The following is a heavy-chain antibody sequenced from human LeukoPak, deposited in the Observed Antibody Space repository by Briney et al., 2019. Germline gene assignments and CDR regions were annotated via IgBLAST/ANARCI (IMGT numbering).Heavy chain of an antibody. CDR3: ATSRYDILTGYYLEADY. J-gene: IGHJ4*02. V-gene: IGHV3-33*01. D-gene: IGHD3-9*01. CDR1: GFTFSSYG. CDR2: IWYDGSNK. Sequence: GGSLRLSCAASGFTFSSYGVHWVRQAPGKGLEWVAVIWYDGSNKYYADSVKGRFTISRDNSKNTLYLQMNSLRAEDTAVYYCATSRYDILTGYYLEADYWGQGTLVTVSS.